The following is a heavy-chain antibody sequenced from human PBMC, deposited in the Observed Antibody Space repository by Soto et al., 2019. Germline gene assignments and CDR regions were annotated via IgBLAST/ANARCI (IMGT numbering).Heavy chain of an antibody. Sequence: SETLSLTCAVYGGSFSGYYWSWIRQPPGKGLEWIGEINHSGSTNYNPSLKSRVTISVDTSKNQFSLKLSSVTAADTAVYYCARGPSKYYDFWSGSRYGMDVWGQGTTVTV. CDR2: INHSGST. V-gene: IGHV4-34*01. CDR1: GGSFSGYY. J-gene: IGHJ6*02. CDR3: ARGPSKYYDFWSGSRYGMDV. D-gene: IGHD3-3*01.